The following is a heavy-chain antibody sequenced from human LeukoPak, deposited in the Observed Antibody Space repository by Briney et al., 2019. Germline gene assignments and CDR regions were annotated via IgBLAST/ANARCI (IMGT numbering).Heavy chain of an antibody. D-gene: IGHD4-23*01. V-gene: IGHV4-30-2*01. J-gene: IGHJ4*02. CDR2: IYHSGST. CDR3: ASYGGNRDY. Sequence: PSETLSLTCAVYGGSIGSGGYSWSWIRQPPGKGLEWIGYIYHSGSTYYNPSLKSRVTISVDRSKNQFSLKLSSVTAADTAVYYCASYGGNRDYWGQGTLVTVSS. CDR1: GGSIGSGGYS.